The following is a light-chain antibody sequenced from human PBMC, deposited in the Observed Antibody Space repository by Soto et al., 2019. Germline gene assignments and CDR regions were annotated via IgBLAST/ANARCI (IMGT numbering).Light chain of an antibody. CDR2: AAS. V-gene: IGKV1-27*01. CDR1: QGIRNY. CDR3: QNYSSVPV. J-gene: IGKJ3*01. Sequence: DIQMTQSPTSLSASVGDRVTITCRASQGIRNYVAWYQQIPGKAPKLLIYAASTLQSGVPSRFSGSGSRTDFTLTIIGLQPEDVATYSCQNYSSVPVFGPGNKVEIK.